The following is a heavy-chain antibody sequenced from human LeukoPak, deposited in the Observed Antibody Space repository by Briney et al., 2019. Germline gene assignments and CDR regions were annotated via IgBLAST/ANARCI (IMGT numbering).Heavy chain of an antibody. J-gene: IGHJ4*02. CDR1: GYTFTGYY. CDR2: MNPNSGNT. D-gene: IGHD3-10*01. V-gene: IGHV1-8*03. Sequence: ASVKVSCKASGYTFTGYYMHWVRQATGQGLEWMGWMNPNSGNTGYAQKFQGRVTITRNTSISTAYMELSSLRSEDTAVYYCARGIKVRGVRRGFDYWGQGTLVTVSS. CDR3: ARGIKVRGVRRGFDY.